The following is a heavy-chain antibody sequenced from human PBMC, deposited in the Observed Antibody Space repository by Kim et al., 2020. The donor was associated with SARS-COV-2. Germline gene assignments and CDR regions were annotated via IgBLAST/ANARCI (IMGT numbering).Heavy chain of an antibody. J-gene: IGHJ4*02. CDR3: ARRGIAVAGTFDY. V-gene: IGHV4-39*01. CDR2: IYYSGST. D-gene: IGHD6-19*01. CDR1: GGSISSSSYY. Sequence: SETLSLTCTVSGGSISSSSYYWGWIRQPPGKGLEWIGSIYYSGSTYYNPSLKSRVTISVDTSKNQFSLKLSSVTAADTAVYYCARRGIAVAGTFDYWGQGTLVTVSS.